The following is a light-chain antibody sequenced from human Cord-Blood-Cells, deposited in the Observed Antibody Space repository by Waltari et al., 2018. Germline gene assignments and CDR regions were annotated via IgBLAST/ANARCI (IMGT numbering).Light chain of an antibody. J-gene: IGKJ2*01. CDR2: WAS. CDR1: QSVLYSSNNKNY. V-gene: IGKV4-1*01. Sequence: DIVMTQSPDSLAVSLGERGTINCKSSQSVLYSSNNKNYLAWYQQKPGQPPKLLIYWASTRESWIPDRFSGSGSGTDFTLTISSLQAEDVAVYYCQQYYSTPHTFGQGTKLEIK. CDR3: QQYYSTPHT.